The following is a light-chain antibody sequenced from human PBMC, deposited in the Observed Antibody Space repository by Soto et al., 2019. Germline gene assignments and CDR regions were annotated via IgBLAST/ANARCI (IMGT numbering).Light chain of an antibody. V-gene: IGKV1D-12*01. Sequence: DSHMTQSPSSVSASVGGRVTITCRASQDIRSWLAWHQQKPGKAPKLLIYAASSLPSGVPSRFSGSGSGTHFTLTISSLQPEDFATYYCQQTNSFPITFGQGTRLEIK. CDR1: QDIRSW. CDR2: AAS. CDR3: QQTNSFPIT. J-gene: IGKJ5*01.